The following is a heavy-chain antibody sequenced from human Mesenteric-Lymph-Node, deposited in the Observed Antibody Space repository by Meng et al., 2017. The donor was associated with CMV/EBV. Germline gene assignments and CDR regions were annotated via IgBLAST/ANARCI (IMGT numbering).Heavy chain of an antibody. J-gene: IGHJ5*02. CDR3: ARAQGYCSSTSCTNWFDP. D-gene: IGHD2-2*01. CDR2: IIPILGVA. CDR1: GGTFSSYV. V-gene: IGHV1-69*10. Sequence: SVKVSCKASGGTFSSYVIRWVRQAPGQGLEWMGGIIPILGVANYAQKSQGRVTITADKSTSTAYMELSSLRSEDTAVYYCARAQGYCSSTSCTNWFDPWGQGTLVTVSS.